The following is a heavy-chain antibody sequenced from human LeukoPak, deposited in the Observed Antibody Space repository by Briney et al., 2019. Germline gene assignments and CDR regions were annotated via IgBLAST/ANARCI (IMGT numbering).Heavy chain of an antibody. CDR2: IYYSGST. Sequence: PSETLSLTRTVSGGSISSSSYYWGWIRRPPGKGLEWIGSIYYSGSTYYNPSLKSRVTISVDTSKNQFSLKLSSVTAADTAVYYCASSVAISSPFDYWGQGTLVTVSS. D-gene: IGHD3-3*02. CDR3: ASSVAISSPFDY. CDR1: GGSISSSSYY. V-gene: IGHV4-39*01. J-gene: IGHJ4*02.